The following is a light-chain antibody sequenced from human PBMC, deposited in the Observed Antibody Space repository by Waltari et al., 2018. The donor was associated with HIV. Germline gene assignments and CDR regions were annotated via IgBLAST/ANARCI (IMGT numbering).Light chain of an antibody. Sequence: QSALTQPASVSESPGQSITISCTGTTSDVGLYKFVSWYQQYQGRAPKLLIYDVNNRPSGVYNRFSGSKSGDTASLTISGLQAEDEADYYCSSYTSINTRVFGTGTTVTVL. CDR1: TSDVGLYKF. CDR3: SSYTSINTRV. J-gene: IGLJ1*01. CDR2: DVN. V-gene: IGLV2-14*03.